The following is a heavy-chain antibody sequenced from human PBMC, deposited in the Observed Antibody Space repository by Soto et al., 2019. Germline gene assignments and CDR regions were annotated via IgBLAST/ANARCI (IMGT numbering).Heavy chain of an antibody. D-gene: IGHD1-20*01. CDR3: ATVSGYNWNQGGMPYYFDY. Sequence: GASVKVSCKVSGYTLTELSMHWVRQAPGKGLEWMGGFDPEDGGTIYAQKFQGRVTMTEDTSTDTAYMELSSLRSEDTAVYYCATVSGYNWNQGGMPYYFDYWGQGTLVTVSS. J-gene: IGHJ4*02. V-gene: IGHV1-24*01. CDR2: FDPEDGGT. CDR1: GYTLTELS.